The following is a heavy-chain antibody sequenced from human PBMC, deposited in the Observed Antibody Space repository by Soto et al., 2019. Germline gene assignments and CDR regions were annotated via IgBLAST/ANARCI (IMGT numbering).Heavy chain of an antibody. Sequence: GGSLRLSCAASGFTFSSYSMSWVRQSPGKVLEWVSAISGSGGSTYYADSVKVPFTISSNNSKNTLYLPMNRLSGEITAVYYSAKSWPRFVIVPAVANCFDSAGEGTLVSVSS. J-gene: IGHJ5*01. CDR2: ISGSGGST. CDR3: AKSWPRFVIVPAVANCFDS. D-gene: IGHD2-2*01. CDR1: GFTFSSYS. V-gene: IGHV3-23*01.